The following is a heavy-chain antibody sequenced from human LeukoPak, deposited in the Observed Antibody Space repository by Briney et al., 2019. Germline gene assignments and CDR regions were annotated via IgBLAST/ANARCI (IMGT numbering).Heavy chain of an antibody. D-gene: IGHD4-23*01. CDR1: GFTINNSW. CDR3: ARDYGGSMDV. Sequence: GGSLRLSCAASGFTINNSWMHWVRQAPGKGLVWVSRINSDGSSTSYEDSVKGRFTISRDNAKNTLYLQMNSLRVEDTAVYYCARDYGGSMDVWGKGTTVTVSS. CDR2: INSDGSST. J-gene: IGHJ6*03. V-gene: IGHV3-74*01.